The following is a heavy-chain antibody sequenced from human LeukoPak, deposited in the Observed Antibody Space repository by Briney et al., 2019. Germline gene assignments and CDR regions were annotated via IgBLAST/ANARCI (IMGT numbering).Heavy chain of an antibody. CDR1: GFTFSTYA. Sequence: VGSLRLSCAASGFTFSTYAMHWVRQAPGKGLEYVSAISSNGDITYYANSVKGRFAISRDNSKNTLSLQMGSLSAEDMAVYYCARFGTGVDYCGQGALVTVSS. CDR3: ARFGTGVDY. V-gene: IGHV3-64*01. CDR2: ISSNGDIT. J-gene: IGHJ4*02. D-gene: IGHD3/OR15-3a*01.